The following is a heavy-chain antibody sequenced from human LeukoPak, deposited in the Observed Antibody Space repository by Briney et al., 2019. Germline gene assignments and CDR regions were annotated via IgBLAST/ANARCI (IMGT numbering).Heavy chain of an antibody. CDR2: ISNNGGST. D-gene: IGHD1-26*01. CDR1: GFTFSSYA. Sequence: GRSLRLSCAASGFTFSSYAMHWVRQAPGKGLEYVSAISNNGGSTYYTNSVKGRFAISRDNSKNTLYLQMGSLRAEDMAVYYCARRSSGNYPYSYFDYWGQGTLVTVSS. V-gene: IGHV3-64*01. CDR3: ARRSSGNYPYSYFDY. J-gene: IGHJ4*02.